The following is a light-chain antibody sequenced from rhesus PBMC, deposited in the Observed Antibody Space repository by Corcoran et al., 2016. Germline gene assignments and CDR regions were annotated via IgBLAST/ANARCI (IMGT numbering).Light chain of an antibody. J-gene: IGKJ2*01. CDR2: KAS. V-gene: IGKV1-22*01. CDR1: QRIRSW. CDR3: LQYISSPYS. Sequence: DIQMTQSQSSLSASVGDTVTITCRASQRIRSWLAWYQPKPGKAPKPLIFKASSLQSGVPSRFSGSGSGTYFNFTISSLQPEDFATYYCLQYISSPYSFGQGTKVEIK.